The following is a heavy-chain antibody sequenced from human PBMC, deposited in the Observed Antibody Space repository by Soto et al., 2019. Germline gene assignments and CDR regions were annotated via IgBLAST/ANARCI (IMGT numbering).Heavy chain of an antibody. V-gene: IGHV1-69*13. CDR2: IIPIFGTA. CDR3: ASTDGSGSSDYYYGMDV. CDR1: GGTFSSYA. D-gene: IGHD3-10*01. Sequence: ASVKVSCKASGGTFSSYAISWVRQAPGQGLEWMGGIIPIFGTANYAQKFQGRVTITADESTSTAYMELSSLRSEDTAVYYCASTDGSGSSDYYYGMDVWGQGTTVTVSS. J-gene: IGHJ6*02.